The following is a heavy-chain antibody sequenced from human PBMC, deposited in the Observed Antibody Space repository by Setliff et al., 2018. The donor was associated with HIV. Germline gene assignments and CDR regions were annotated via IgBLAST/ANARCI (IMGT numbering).Heavy chain of an antibody. CDR3: ARAIVKTGYHTKSRVFDY. CDR1: GGSLNDYS. Sequence: SETLSLTCAVYGGSLNDYSWNWIRQSPEKGLEWIGEVNLPKTLNYNPSLESRITISVDTSKKQFSLDLSSVTAADTAVYFCARAIVKTGYHTKSRVFDYWGQGTLVTVSS. V-gene: IGHV4-34*01. J-gene: IGHJ4*02. D-gene: IGHD3-9*01. CDR2: VNLPKTL.